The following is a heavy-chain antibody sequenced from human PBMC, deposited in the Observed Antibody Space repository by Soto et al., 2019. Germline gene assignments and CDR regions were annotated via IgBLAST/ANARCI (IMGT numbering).Heavy chain of an antibody. J-gene: IGHJ6*02. D-gene: IGHD3-10*01. V-gene: IGHV4-30-4*01. CDR3: ARVGFGELLAHGMDV. CDR1: GGSISSGDYY. Sequence: SETLSLTCTVSGGSISSGDYYWSWIRQPPGKGLEWIGYIYYSGSTYYNPSLKSRVTISVDTSKNQFSLKLSSVTAADTAVYYCARVGFGELLAHGMDVWGQGITVTVS. CDR2: IYYSGST.